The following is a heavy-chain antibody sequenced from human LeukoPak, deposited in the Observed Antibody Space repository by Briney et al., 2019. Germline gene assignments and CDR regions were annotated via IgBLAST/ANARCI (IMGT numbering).Heavy chain of an antibody. Sequence: GGSLRLSCAASGFTFSSYSMNWVRRAPGKGLEWVAFIRYDGKNTKYHVDSVKGRFTISRDNAKNSLYLQMNSLRAEDTAVYYCARDVAAAGRGPDAFDIWGQGTMVTVSS. CDR3: ARDVAAAGRGPDAFDI. D-gene: IGHD6-13*01. V-gene: IGHV3-30*02. CDR1: GFTFSSYS. CDR2: IRYDGKNTK. J-gene: IGHJ3*02.